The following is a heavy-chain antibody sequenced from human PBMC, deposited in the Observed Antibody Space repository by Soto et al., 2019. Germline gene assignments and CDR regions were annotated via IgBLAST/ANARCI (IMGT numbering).Heavy chain of an antibody. V-gene: IGHV4-39*01. CDR3: ATSNWFDP. CDR1: GGSISSRGYY. CDR2: IYYSGST. J-gene: IGHJ5*02. Sequence: QLQLQESGPGLVKPSETLSLTCTVSGGSISSRGYYWGWIRQPPGKGLEWIGTIYYSGSTYYNPALKSRVTIYVDTSKTQSSLKLSSVTAADTAVYYCATSNWFDPWGQGTLVTVSS.